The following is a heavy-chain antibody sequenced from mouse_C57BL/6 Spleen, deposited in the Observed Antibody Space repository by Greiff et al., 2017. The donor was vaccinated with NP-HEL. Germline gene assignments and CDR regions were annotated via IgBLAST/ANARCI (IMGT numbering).Heavy chain of an antibody. J-gene: IGHJ2*01. V-gene: IGHV1-64*01. CDR3: ARSDYDGFDY. Sequence: QVQLQQPGAELVKPGASVKLSCKASGYTFTSYWMHWVKQRPGQGLEWIGMIHPNSGSTNYNEKFKSKATLTVDKSSSKAYMQLSSLNSEDSAVYYCARSDYDGFDYWGQGTTLTVSS. CDR1: GYTFTSYW. CDR2: IHPNSGST. D-gene: IGHD2-3*01.